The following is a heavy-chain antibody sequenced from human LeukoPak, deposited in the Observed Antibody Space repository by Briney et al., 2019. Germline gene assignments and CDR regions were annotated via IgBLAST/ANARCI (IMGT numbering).Heavy chain of an antibody. CDR2: IYPGDSEA. CDR1: GSSFTSYW. CDR3: ARCKAVAGTINAFDF. V-gene: IGHV5-51*01. J-gene: IGHJ3*01. Sequence: GESLKISCKGSGSSFTSYWIGWGGQMPGKEVEWMGIIYPGDSEARYSPSFRGQVTISADKSINTAYLQWSSLKASDTAMYYCARCKAVAGTINAFDFWGQGTMVTVSS. D-gene: IGHD6-19*01.